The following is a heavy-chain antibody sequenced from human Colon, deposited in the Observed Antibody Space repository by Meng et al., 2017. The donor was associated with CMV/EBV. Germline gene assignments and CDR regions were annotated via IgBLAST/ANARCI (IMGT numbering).Heavy chain of an antibody. CDR3: TTNRQVGAVDY. V-gene: IGHV3-74*01. CDR1: GLSFSSSW. J-gene: IGHJ4*02. Sequence: CAASGLSFSSSWINWVRQAPGKRLVWILRIDPDGSITNYADSVKGRFTISRDNAKNTVYLQMNSLRADDTAMYCCTTNRQVGAVDYWGQGTLVTVSS. D-gene: IGHD1-26*01. CDR2: IDPDGSIT.